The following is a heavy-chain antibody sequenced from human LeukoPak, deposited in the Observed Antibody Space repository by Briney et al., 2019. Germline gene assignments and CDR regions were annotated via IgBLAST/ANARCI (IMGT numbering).Heavy chain of an antibody. CDR3: ARQSAYYYDSSGYGY. Sequence: PSETLSLTCTVSGGSINSSSYYWGWIRQPPGKGLEWIGSIYYSGSTYYNPSLKSRVTISVDTSKNQLSLKLSSVTAADTAVYYCARQSAYYYDSSGYGYWGQGTLVTVSS. V-gene: IGHV4-39*01. CDR1: GGSINSSSYY. D-gene: IGHD3-22*01. J-gene: IGHJ4*02. CDR2: IYYSGST.